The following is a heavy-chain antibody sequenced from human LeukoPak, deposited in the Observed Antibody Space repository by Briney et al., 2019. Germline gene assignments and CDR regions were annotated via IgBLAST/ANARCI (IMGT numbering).Heavy chain of an antibody. V-gene: IGHV3-30*18. CDR2: ISYDGSNK. CDR3: ANIGSYYDSSGYSPDDAFDI. Sequence: PGGSLRLSCAASGFTFSSYGMHWVRQAPGKGLEWVAVISYDGSNKYYADSVKGRFTISRDNSKNTLYLQMNSLRAEDTAVYYCANIGSYYDSSGYSPDDAFDIWGQGTMVTVSS. J-gene: IGHJ3*02. CDR1: GFTFSSYG. D-gene: IGHD3-22*01.